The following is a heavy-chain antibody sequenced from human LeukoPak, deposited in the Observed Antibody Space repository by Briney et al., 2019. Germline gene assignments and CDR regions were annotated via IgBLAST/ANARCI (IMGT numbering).Heavy chain of an antibody. V-gene: IGHV1-69*05. CDR1: GGTLSIYA. Sequence: SVKVSCEASGGTLSIYAISWVRQAPGQGLEWVGRIIPIFGTENYAQKFQGRVTITTDESTSTAYMELSSLRSEDTAVYYCARDGIANWGSPTGYDAFDIWGQGTMVTVSS. J-gene: IGHJ3*02. CDR2: IIPIFGTE. D-gene: IGHD7-27*01. CDR3: ARDGIANWGSPTGYDAFDI.